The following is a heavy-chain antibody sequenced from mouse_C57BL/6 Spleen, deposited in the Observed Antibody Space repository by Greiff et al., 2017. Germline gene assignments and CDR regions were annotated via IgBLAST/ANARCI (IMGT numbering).Heavy chain of an antibody. V-gene: IGHV1-69*01. CDR3: ARKGGRGTFFDY. Sequence: QVQLQQPGAELVMPGASVKLSCKASGYTFTSYWMHWVKQRPGQGLEWIGEIDPSDSYTNYNQKFKGKSTLTVDKSSSTAYMQLSSLTSEDSAVYYCARKGGRGTFFDYWGQGTTLTVSS. J-gene: IGHJ2*01. CDR1: GYTFTSYW. CDR2: IDPSDSYT. D-gene: IGHD1-1*01.